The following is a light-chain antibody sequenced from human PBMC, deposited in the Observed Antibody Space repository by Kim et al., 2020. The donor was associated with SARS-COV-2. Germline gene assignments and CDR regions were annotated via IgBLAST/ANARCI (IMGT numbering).Light chain of an antibody. CDR3: QTWDTGTHV. Sequence: QLVLTQSPSASASLGASVKLTCTLSSGHSRNAIAWHQQQPGRGPRYLMKLNSDGSHTKGDGIPDRLSGASSGAERYLTISSLQSDDEADDYCQTWDTGTHVFGGGTQLTVL. CDR1: SGHSRNA. J-gene: IGLJ3*02. CDR2: LNSDGSH. V-gene: IGLV4-69*01.